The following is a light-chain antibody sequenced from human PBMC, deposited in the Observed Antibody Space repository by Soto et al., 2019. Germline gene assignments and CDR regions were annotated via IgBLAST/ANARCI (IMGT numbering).Light chain of an antibody. CDR1: QSISSW. CDR3: QQRNNWPV. CDR2: AAS. V-gene: IGKV1-5*01. J-gene: IGKJ1*01. Sequence: DIQMTQSPSTLSASVGDRVTITCRASQSISSWLAWYQQKPGKAPKLLIYAASSLQSGVPSRFSGSGSGTDFTLTISSLQSEDFAVYYCQQRNNWPVFGQGTKVDI.